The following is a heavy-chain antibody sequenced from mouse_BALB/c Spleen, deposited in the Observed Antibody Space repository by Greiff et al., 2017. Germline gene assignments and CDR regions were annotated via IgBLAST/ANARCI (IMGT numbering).Heavy chain of an antibody. Sequence: QVHVKQSGAELAKPGASVKMSCKASGYTFTSYWMHWVKQRPGQGLEWIGYINPSTGYTEYNQKFKDKATLTADKSSSTAYMQLSSLTSEDSAVYYCARRSGTATDFDYWGQGTTLTVSS. CDR2: INPSTGYT. CDR1: GYTFTSYW. D-gene: IGHD1-2*01. J-gene: IGHJ2*01. CDR3: ARRSGTATDFDY. V-gene: IGHV1-7*01.